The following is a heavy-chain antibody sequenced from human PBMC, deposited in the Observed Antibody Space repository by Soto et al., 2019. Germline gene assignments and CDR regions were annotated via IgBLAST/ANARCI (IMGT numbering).Heavy chain of an antibody. D-gene: IGHD3-10*01. V-gene: IGHV1-69*05. CDR2: IIPHFGTA. CDR1: GGTFSSYA. J-gene: IGHJ6*04. CDR3: ARRGPQYMDV. Sequence: SVKVSCKASGGTFSSYAISWVRQAPGQGLEWMGGIIPHFGTADYAQKFQGRVTMTTDTSTNTGYMELRSLRSDDTAVYYCARRGPQYMDVWGKGTTVTVSS.